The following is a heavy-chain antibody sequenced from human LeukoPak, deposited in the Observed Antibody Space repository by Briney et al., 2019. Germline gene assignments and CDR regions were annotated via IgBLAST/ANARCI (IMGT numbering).Heavy chain of an antibody. D-gene: IGHD3-22*01. CDR2: ISYSGTT. Sequence: SETLSLTCTVSGCSISSSSYYWGWIRQPPGMGLEWIGSISYSGTTHCNPSLKSRVTISVDTSKKQVSLKLSSVTAADTAVYYCARLWHTMIVPDFDYWGQGTLVTVSS. V-gene: IGHV4-39*01. CDR1: GCSISSSSYY. CDR3: ARLWHTMIVPDFDY. J-gene: IGHJ4*02.